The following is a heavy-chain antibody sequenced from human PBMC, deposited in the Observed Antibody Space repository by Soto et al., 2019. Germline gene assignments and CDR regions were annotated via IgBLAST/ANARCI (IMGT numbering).Heavy chain of an antibody. CDR3: ARGVGGAGSYYGLHYFDY. V-gene: IGHV4-30-2*01. CDR2: IHHTGIP. Sequence: PSETLSLTCAVSGASISSGDHSWSWIRQPPGKGLEWIAYIHHTGIPYYNVSLKSRVTLSLDRSKNQFSLRLSSMTAADTAVYYCARGVGGAGSYYGLHYFDYWGQGTLVTVSS. D-gene: IGHD3-10*01. CDR1: GASISSGDHS. J-gene: IGHJ4*02.